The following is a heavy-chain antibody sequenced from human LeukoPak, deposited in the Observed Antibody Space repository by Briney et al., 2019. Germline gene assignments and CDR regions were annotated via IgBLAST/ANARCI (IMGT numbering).Heavy chain of an antibody. CDR2: IYTSGTT. CDR3: ARDAKYYFGSRTYFFFEY. CDR1: GGSFSSYY. J-gene: IGHJ4*02. V-gene: IGHV4-4*07. Sequence: PSETLSLTCTVSGGSFSSYYWSWIRQPAGKGLGWIGHIYTSGTTNYNPSLKSRVTMSIDTSKNQFSLKLSSVTAADTAIYYCARDAKYYFGSRTYFFFEYWGQGTLLTVSS. D-gene: IGHD3-10*01.